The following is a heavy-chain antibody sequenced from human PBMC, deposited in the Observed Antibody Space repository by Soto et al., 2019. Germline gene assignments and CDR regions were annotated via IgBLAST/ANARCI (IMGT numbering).Heavy chain of an antibody. CDR2: INTDGSNT. CDR1: GLTFNRYW. D-gene: IGHD2-15*01. J-gene: IGHJ5*02. CDR3: AREFCSGGNCYTYYFDP. Sequence: PGGSLRLSCAASGLTFNRYWMHWVRHAPGKGLVWVSHINTDGSNTNSAASVKGRVTISRDNAKSTLFLQMNSLRDEDTAVYYCAREFCSGGNCYTYYFDPWGQGIPVTVSS. V-gene: IGHV3-74*01.